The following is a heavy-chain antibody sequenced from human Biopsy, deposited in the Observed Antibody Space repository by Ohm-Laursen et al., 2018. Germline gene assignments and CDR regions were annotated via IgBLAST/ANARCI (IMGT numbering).Heavy chain of an antibody. Sequence: SLRLSCAASGFTFADYAMHWVRQAPGKGLEWVSGISWHSGSRGYADSVKGRFTISRDNAKKLLYLQMNSLRAEDTALYYCAKDVRVKVQLDGMDVWGQGTTATVSS. V-gene: IGHV3-9*01. D-gene: IGHD1-1*01. CDR2: ISWHSGSR. CDR1: GFTFADYA. J-gene: IGHJ6*02. CDR3: AKDVRVKVQLDGMDV.